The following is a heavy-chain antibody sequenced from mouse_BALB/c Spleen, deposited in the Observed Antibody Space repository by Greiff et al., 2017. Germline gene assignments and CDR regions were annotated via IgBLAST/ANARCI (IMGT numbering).Heavy chain of an antibody. D-gene: IGHD2-4*01. Sequence: EVMLVESGGGLVQPGGSLKLSCAASGFTFSSYTMSWVRQTPEKRLEWVAYISNGGGSTYYPDTVKGRFTISRDNAKNTLYLQMSSLKSEDTAMYYCARVNYDYDGDYAMDYWGQGTSVTVSS. CDR2: ISNGGGST. V-gene: IGHV5-12-2*01. CDR1: GFTFSSYT. J-gene: IGHJ4*01. CDR3: ARVNYDYDGDYAMDY.